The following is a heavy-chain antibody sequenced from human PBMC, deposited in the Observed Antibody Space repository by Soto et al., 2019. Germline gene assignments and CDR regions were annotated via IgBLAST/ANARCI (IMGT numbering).Heavy chain of an antibody. CDR2: IYPGDSDT. CDR3: ARAKGSYHHSLDY. D-gene: IGHD1-26*01. V-gene: IGHV5-51*01. J-gene: IGHJ4*02. CDR1: GYSFTIYW. Sequence: GESLKISCKGSGYSFTIYWIGWLRQLPGKGLEWMCIIYPGDSDTRYSPSFQGQVTISADQSISTDYLQWISLKASDTAMYYCARAKGSYHHSLDYGGQGTLVNVSS.